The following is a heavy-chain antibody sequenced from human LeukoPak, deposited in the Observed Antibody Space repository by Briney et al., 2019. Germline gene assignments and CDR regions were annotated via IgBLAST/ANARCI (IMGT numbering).Heavy chain of an antibody. Sequence: AGGSLRLSCAASGFTFDDYAMHWVRQAPGKGLEWVSGISWNSGSIGYADSVKGRFTIPRDNAKNSLYLQMNSLRAEDTALYYCAKTHSSGWHRDYYGMDVWGQGTTVTVSS. CDR1: GFTFDDYA. CDR3: AKTHSSGWHRDYYGMDV. V-gene: IGHV3-9*01. CDR2: ISWNSGSI. D-gene: IGHD6-19*01. J-gene: IGHJ6*02.